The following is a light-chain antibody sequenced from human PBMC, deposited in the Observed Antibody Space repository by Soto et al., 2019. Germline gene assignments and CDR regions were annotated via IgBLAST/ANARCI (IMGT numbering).Light chain of an antibody. CDR3: CSYATSNTRQIV. V-gene: IGLV2-14*02. Sequence: QSALTQPASVSGSPGQSITISCTGTSSDVGTYALVSWFQQHPGKAPKFMIYDVSNRPSGVSNRFSGSKSGNTASLTISGLQAEDEADYYCCSYATSNTRQIVFGTGTKVTVL. J-gene: IGLJ1*01. CDR1: SSDVGTYAL. CDR2: DVS.